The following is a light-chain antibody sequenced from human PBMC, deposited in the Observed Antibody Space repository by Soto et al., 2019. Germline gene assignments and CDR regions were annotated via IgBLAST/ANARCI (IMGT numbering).Light chain of an antibody. CDR2: GAS. V-gene: IGKV3-20*01. CDR3: QQYGSSIT. J-gene: IGKJ5*01. CDR1: QSVSSSY. Sequence: EVVLTQYTGTLSLSPGERATLSCRASQSVSSSYLAWYQQKPGQAPRLLIYGASSRATGIPDRFSGSGSGTDFTLTISRLEPKDFAVYYCQQYGSSITFGQGTRLEI.